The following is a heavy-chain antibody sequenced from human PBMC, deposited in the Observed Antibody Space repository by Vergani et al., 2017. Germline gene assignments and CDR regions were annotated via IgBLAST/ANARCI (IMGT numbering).Heavy chain of an antibody. D-gene: IGHD7-27*01. CDR2: IYYSGST. CDR1: GGSISSSSYY. CDR3: ARDSWGSVAFDI. V-gene: IGHV4-39*02. J-gene: IGHJ3*02. Sequence: QLQLQESGPGLVKPSETLSLTCTVSGGSISSSSYYWGWIRQPPGKGLEWIGSIYYSGSTYYNPSLKSRVTISVDTSKNQFSLKLSSVTAADTAVYYCARDSWGSVAFDIWGQGTMVTVSS.